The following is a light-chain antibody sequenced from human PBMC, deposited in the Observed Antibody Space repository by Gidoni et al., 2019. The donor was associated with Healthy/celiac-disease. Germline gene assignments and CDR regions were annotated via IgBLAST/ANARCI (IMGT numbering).Light chain of an antibody. V-gene: IGKV1-33*01. Sequence: IQMTQSPSSLFASVGDRVTITCQASQDISNYLNWYQQKPGKAPTLLLYEASNSETGVPSRFSGSGSGTDFTFTISSLQPEDIATNYCKQYDKLLLTFGGXTKVEIK. CDR3: KQYDKLLLT. CDR1: QDISNY. CDR2: EAS. J-gene: IGKJ4*01.